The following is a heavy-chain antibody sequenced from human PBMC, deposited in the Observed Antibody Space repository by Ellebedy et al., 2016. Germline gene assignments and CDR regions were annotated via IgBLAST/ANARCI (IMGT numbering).Heavy chain of an antibody. CDR3: AKARSGYDLFQH. V-gene: IGHV3-23*01. CDR1: GFTFSSYA. Sequence: GESLKISXAASGFTFSSYAMSWVRQAPGKGLEWVSAISGSGGSTYYADSVKGRFTISRDNSKNTLYLQMNSLRAEDTAVYYCAKARSGYDLFQHWGQGTLVTVSS. J-gene: IGHJ1*01. CDR2: ISGSGGST. D-gene: IGHD3-22*01.